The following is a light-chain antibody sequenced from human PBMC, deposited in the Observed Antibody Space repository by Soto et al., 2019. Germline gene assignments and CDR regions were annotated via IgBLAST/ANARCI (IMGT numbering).Light chain of an antibody. CDR2: LNNDGSH. CDR1: SGHSSYA. J-gene: IGLJ3*02. V-gene: IGLV4-69*01. CDR3: QTWGTGIQV. Sequence: QAVVTQSPSASASLGASVKLTCTLSSGHSSYAIAWHRQQPEKGPRFLMRLNNDGSHTKGDGIPDRFSGSSSGAERYLTISSLQSEDEADYYCQTWGTGIQVFGGGTQLTVL.